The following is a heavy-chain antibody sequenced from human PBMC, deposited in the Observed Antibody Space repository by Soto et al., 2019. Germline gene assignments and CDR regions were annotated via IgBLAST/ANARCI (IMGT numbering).Heavy chain of an antibody. CDR1: GFTFSSYA. CDR2: ISYDGSNK. J-gene: IGHJ4*02. D-gene: IGHD4-17*01. Sequence: GGSLRLSCAASGFTFSSYAMHWVRQAPGKGLEWVAVISYDGSNKYYADSVKGRFTISRDNSKNTLYLQMNSLRAEDTAVYYCAKFTVTTSFDYWGQGTLVTVS. V-gene: IGHV3-30-3*02. CDR3: AKFTVTTSFDY.